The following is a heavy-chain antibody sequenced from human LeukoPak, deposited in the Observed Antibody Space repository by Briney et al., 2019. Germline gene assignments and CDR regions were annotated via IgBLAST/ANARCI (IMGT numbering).Heavy chain of an antibody. V-gene: IGHV1-69*13. CDR1: GGTFSSYA. D-gene: IGHD6-13*01. CDR3: ARGRIAAAGKGWYYYYYMDV. Sequence: SVKVSCKASGGTFSSYAISWVRQAPGQGLEWMGGIIPIFGTANYAQKFQGRVTITADESTSTAYMELSSLRSEDTAVYYCARGRIAAAGKGWYYYYYMDVWGKGTTVTISS. J-gene: IGHJ6*03. CDR2: IIPIFGTA.